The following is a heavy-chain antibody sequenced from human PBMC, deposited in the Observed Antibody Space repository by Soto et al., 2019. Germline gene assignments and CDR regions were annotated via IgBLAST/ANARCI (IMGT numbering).Heavy chain of an antibody. Sequence: ASVKVSCKTSGYTFSNYGITWVRQAPGQPLEWLGWISLYSDGTNYAQKFQGRVSMTTDTSTTTAYMELRSLRSDDTAVYYCARVVPSADAWFGSCGEVPLVTVSS. V-gene: IGHV1-18*01. CDR3: ARVVPSADAWFGS. CDR2: ISLYSDGT. CDR1: GYTFSNYG. J-gene: IGHJ5*01. D-gene: IGHD2-2*01.